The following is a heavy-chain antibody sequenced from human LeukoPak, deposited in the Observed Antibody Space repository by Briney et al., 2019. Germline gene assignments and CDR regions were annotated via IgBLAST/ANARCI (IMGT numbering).Heavy chain of an antibody. Sequence: GESLKISCKGSGYSFTSYWIGWVRQMPGKGLEWMGIIYPGDSDTRYSPSFQGQVTISADKSISTAYLQWSSLKASDTAMYYCARRSVVTAIRGAFDIWGQGTMVTVSS. CDR3: ARRSVVTAIRGAFDI. V-gene: IGHV5-51*01. J-gene: IGHJ3*02. CDR1: GYSFTSYW. CDR2: IYPGDSDT. D-gene: IGHD2-21*02.